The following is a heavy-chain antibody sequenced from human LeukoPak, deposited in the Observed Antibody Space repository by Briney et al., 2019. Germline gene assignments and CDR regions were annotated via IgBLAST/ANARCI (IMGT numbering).Heavy chain of an antibody. V-gene: IGHV3-23*01. Sequence: GGSLRFSCETSGITFRNSAMTWVRQAPGKGLVWVSAITASGDLTYYADSVKGRFSISRDNSKNTLYLQMTSLTAEDTAIYYCARDGGYWGQGTPVTVSS. CDR2: ITASGDLT. CDR3: ARDGGY. J-gene: IGHJ4*01. CDR1: GITFRNSA.